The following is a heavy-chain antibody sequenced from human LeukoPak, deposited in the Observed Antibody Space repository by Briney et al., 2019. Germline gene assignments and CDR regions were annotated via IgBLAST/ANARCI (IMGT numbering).Heavy chain of an antibody. Sequence: SETLSLTCTVSGGSISSSSYYWGWIRQPPGKGLEWIGSIYYSGSTYYNPSLKSRVTISVDTSKNQFSLKLSSVTAADTAVYYCARHSRAWWDRGAADYWGQGTLVTVSP. CDR2: IYYSGST. D-gene: IGHD2-15*01. J-gene: IGHJ4*02. CDR1: GGSISSSSYY. V-gene: IGHV4-39*01. CDR3: ARHSRAWWDRGAADY.